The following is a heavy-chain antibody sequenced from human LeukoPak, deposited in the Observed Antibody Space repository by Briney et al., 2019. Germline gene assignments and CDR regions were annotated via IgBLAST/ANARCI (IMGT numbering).Heavy chain of an antibody. CDR2: IYPGDSDP. J-gene: IGHJ4*02. CDR3: ARSIAVAGTAIDY. CDR1: GCGFISYW. V-gene: IGHV5-51*01. Sequence: GAALQTSTCAAGCGFISYWSGCGRRMPGKRGEWMGSIYPGDSDPRYSPSFQGQVTISADKSISTAYLQWSSLQASDTAMYYCARSIAVAGTAIDYEGQGPLVPVSS. D-gene: IGHD6-19*01.